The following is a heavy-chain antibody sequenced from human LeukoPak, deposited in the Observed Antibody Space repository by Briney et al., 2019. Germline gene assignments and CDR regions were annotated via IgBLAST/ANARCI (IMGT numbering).Heavy chain of an antibody. CDR1: GFSFDDYA. Sequence: PGGSLRLSCAASGFSFDDYAMHWVRQAPGKGLEWVAGISWNSGSIDYVESVKGRFTISRDNAKNSLYLQMNSLRVEDTAVYYCAKVAKYYYGSETYYFFEHWGQGTPVTASS. D-gene: IGHD3-10*01. CDR3: AKVAKYYYGSETYYFFEH. V-gene: IGHV3-9*01. CDR2: ISWNSGSI. J-gene: IGHJ4*02.